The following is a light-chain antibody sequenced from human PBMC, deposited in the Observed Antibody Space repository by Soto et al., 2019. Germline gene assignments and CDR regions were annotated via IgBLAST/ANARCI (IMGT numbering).Light chain of an antibody. J-gene: IGKJ1*01. V-gene: IGKV1-39*01. CDR2: AAS. Sequence: DIQMTQSPSSLSASVGDRVTITCRASQSISSYLNWYQQKPGKAPKLLVYAASSLQSGVPSRFSGSGSVTDFTLTISSLQPKYFATYYCQQSYSTPQTFGQGTMVEIK. CDR1: QSISSY. CDR3: QQSYSTPQT.